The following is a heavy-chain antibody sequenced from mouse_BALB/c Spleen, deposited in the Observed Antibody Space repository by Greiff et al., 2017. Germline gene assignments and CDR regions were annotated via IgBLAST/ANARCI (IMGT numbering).Heavy chain of an antibody. V-gene: IGHV2-9*02. J-gene: IGHJ3*01. D-gene: IGHD2-2*01. CDR3: ARDQDGYAAWFAY. Sequence: QVQLKESGPGLVAPSQSLSITCTVSGFSLTSYGVHWVRQPPGKGLEWLGVIWAGGSTNYNSALMSRLSISKDNSKSQVFLKMNSLQTDDTAMYYCARDQDGYAAWFAYWGQGTLVTVSA. CDR1: GFSLTSYG. CDR2: IWAGGST.